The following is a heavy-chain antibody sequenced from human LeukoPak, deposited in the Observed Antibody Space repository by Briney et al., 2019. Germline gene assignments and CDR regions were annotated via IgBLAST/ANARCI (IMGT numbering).Heavy chain of an antibody. CDR1: GGSISSSSYY. Sequence: SETLSLTCTASGGSISSSSYYWGWIRQPPGKGLEWIGSIYYSGSTYYNPSLKSRVTISVDTSKNQFSLKLSSVTAADTAVYYCASYDYVWGSYRHDYWGQGTLVTVSS. V-gene: IGHV4-39*01. D-gene: IGHD3-16*02. J-gene: IGHJ4*02. CDR2: IYYSGST. CDR3: ASYDYVWGSYRHDY.